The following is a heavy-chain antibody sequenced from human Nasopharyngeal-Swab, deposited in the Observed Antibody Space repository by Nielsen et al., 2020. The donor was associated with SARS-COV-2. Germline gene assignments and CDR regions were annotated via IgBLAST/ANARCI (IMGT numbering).Heavy chain of an antibody. D-gene: IGHD4-17*01. V-gene: IGHV4-59*12. CDR1: GASISSDY. CDR2: VSYSGRT. CDR3: TRGSLRTAPDC. J-gene: IGHJ4*02. Sequence: SETLSLTCAVSGASISSDYWGWIRQPPGKGLEWIGCVSYSGRTDYNPSLKSRVTISMDTSKKHFSLVLSSLAAADTALYYCTRGSLRTAPDCWGQGTLVTVSS.